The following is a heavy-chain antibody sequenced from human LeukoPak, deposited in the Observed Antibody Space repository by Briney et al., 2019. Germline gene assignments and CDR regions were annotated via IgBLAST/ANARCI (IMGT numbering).Heavy chain of an antibody. D-gene: IGHD5-18*01. CDR2: INHSGST. CDR3: ARGRGYSYVGYFDY. V-gene: IGHV4-34*01. Sequence: SETLSLTCAVYGGSFSGYYWSWIRQPPGKGLEWIGEINHSGSTNYNPSLKSRVTISVDTSKNQFSLKLSSVTAADTAVYYCARGRGYSYVGYFDYWGQGTLVTVSS. CDR1: GGSFSGYY. J-gene: IGHJ4*02.